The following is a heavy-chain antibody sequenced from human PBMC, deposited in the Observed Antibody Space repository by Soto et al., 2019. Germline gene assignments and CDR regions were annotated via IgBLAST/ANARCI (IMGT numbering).Heavy chain of an antibody. CDR3: AREGRMGTFDC. Sequence: SETLSLTCTFSGCSVSGGSYFWSWVRQPPGKGLEWIGYFYYSGSTKYNPSLKSRVTILEDTSKNQFSLKLNSVTAADTAVYYCAREGRMGTFDCWGQGALVTVSS. V-gene: IGHV4-61*01. CDR1: GCSVSGGSYF. D-gene: IGHD1-1*01. CDR2: FYYSGST. J-gene: IGHJ4*02.